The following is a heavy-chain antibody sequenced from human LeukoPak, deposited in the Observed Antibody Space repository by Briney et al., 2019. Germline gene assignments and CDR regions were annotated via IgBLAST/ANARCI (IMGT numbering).Heavy chain of an antibody. CDR1: GFTFSSYA. CDR2: ISYDGSNK. D-gene: IGHD1-26*01. CDR3: AREIVVGASDY. Sequence: GGSLRLSCAASGFTFSSYAMHWVRQAPGKGLEWVAVISYDGSNKYYADSVKGRFTIPRDNSKNTLYLQMNSLRAEDTAVYYCAREIVVGASDYWGQGTLVTVSS. V-gene: IGHV3-30-3*01. J-gene: IGHJ4*02.